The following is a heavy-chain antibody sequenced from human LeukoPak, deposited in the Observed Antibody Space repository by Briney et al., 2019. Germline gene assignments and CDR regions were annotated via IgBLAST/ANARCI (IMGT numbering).Heavy chain of an antibody. CDR3: ARVQIVGAHSYFDY. CDR2: ISAYNDNT. Sequence: ASVKVSFKASGYTLTNYGIPWVRQAPGQGLAWMGWISAYNDNTNHAQKLQGRVTMTTDTFTSTVYLELRSLRSDDKAVYYCARVQIVGAHSYFDYWGQGTLVTVSS. D-gene: IGHD1-26*01. J-gene: IGHJ4*02. CDR1: GYTLTNYG. V-gene: IGHV1-18*01.